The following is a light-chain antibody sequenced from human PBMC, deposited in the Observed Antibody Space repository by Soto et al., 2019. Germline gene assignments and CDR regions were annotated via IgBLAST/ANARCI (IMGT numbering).Light chain of an antibody. J-gene: IGKJ1*01. Sequence: EIVLTQSPGTLSLSQGERATLSCRASQSVSSSSLAWYQQKRGQAPRLLIHDASSRATGIPDRFSGSGSGTDFTLTISRLEPEDFAVYYCQQYGGSPRTFGQGTKVEVK. V-gene: IGKV3-20*01. CDR1: QSVSSSS. CDR3: QQYGGSPRT. CDR2: DAS.